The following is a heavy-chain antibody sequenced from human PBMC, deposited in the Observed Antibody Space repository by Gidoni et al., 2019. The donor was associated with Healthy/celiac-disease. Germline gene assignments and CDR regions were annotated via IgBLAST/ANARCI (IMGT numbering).Heavy chain of an antibody. Sequence: QLQLQESGTGLVKPSETLSLTCTVSGGSLSSSHYSVGWIRQPPGKGQEWIGSIYYGGSTYYNPSIKSRVTRSVDTSKNQSSLKLSSVTAADTAVDYCARLNFMITVGGVIVYWYFDLWGRGTLVTVSS. V-gene: IGHV4-39*01. D-gene: IGHD3-16*02. CDR1: GGSLSSSHYS. J-gene: IGHJ2*01. CDR3: ARLNFMITVGGVIVYWYFDL. CDR2: IYYGGST.